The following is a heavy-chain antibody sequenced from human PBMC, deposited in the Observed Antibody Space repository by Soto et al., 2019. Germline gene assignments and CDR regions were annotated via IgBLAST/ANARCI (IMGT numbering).Heavy chain of an antibody. CDR3: ARLATRYYFDY. D-gene: IGHD1-1*01. CDR2: IYYSGST. CDR1: GGSISSYY. J-gene: IGHJ4*02. Sequence: PSETLSLTCTVSGGSISSYYWSWIRQPPGKGLEWIGYIYYSGSTNYNPSLKSRVTISVDTSKYQFSLKMSSVTAADTAVYYCARLATRYYFDYWGQGTLVTVSS. V-gene: IGHV4-59*01.